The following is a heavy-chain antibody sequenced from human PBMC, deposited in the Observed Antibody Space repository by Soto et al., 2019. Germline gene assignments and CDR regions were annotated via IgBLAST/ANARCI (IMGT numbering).Heavy chain of an antibody. V-gene: IGHV4-59*01. CDR2: IYSSGST. CDR1: GGSTSGDY. D-gene: IGHD3-3*01. CDR3: ERLRFLEWLFPPNWFDP. Sequence: PSETLSLTCTVSGGSTSGDYWSWIRQPPGKGLEWIGYIYSSGSTKYNSSLKSRLTISLDMSKNQFSLELSSVTAADTAIYYCERLRFLEWLFPPNWFDPWGQGTLVTVSS. J-gene: IGHJ5*02.